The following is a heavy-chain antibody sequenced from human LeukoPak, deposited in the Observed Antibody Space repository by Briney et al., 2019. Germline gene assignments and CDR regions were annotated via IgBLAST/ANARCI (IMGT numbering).Heavy chain of an antibody. J-gene: IGHJ3*02. CDR2: IYTSGST. CDR3: ARMYSSGWFDAFDI. CDR1: GGPISSYY. V-gene: IGHV4-4*09. Sequence: SETLSLTCTVSGGPISSYYWSWIRQPPGKGLEWIGYIYTSGSTNYNPSLKSRVTISVDTSKNQFSLKLSSVTAADTAVYYCARMYSSGWFDAFDIWGQGTMVTVSS. D-gene: IGHD5-18*01.